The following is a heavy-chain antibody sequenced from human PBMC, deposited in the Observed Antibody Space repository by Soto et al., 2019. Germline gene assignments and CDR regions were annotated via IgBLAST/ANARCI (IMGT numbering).Heavy chain of an antibody. CDR1: GFTFSSYW. Sequence: GGSLRLSCAASGFTFSSYWMHWVRQAPGKGLVWVSRINSDGSSTSYADSVKGRFTISRDNAKNTLYLQMNSLRAEDTAVYYCARDSTYYDILTGYPEDYYGMDVWGQGTTVTVSS. J-gene: IGHJ6*02. CDR2: INSDGSST. V-gene: IGHV3-74*01. CDR3: ARDSTYYDILTGYPEDYYGMDV. D-gene: IGHD3-9*01.